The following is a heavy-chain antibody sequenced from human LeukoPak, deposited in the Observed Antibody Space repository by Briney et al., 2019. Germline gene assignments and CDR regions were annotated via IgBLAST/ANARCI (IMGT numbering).Heavy chain of an antibody. J-gene: IGHJ3*02. V-gene: IGHV3-23*01. Sequence: QTGGSLRLSCAASGFTFSSYAMSWVRQAPGKGLEWVSAISGSGGSTYYADSVKGRFTISRDNSKNTLYLQMNSLRAEDTAVYYCAKGGGACSSTSCHPRAFDIWGQGTMVTVSS. CDR2: ISGSGGST. CDR1: GFTFSSYA. D-gene: IGHD2-2*01. CDR3: AKGGGACSSTSCHPRAFDI.